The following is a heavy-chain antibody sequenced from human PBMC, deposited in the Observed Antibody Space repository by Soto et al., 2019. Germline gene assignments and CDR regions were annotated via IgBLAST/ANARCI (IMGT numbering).Heavy chain of an antibody. Sequence: QVQLQQWGAGLLKPSETLSLTCAVYGGSFSGYYWNWIRQPPGKGLEWIGEINHTGSTNQNPSRKKRVTISVDTSKNQFSLKLSSVTAADTAVYYCARGWGRIFDYWGQGTLVTVSS. CDR3: ARGWGRIFDY. D-gene: IGHD7-27*01. J-gene: IGHJ4*02. CDR2: INHTGST. CDR1: GGSFSGYY. V-gene: IGHV4-34*01.